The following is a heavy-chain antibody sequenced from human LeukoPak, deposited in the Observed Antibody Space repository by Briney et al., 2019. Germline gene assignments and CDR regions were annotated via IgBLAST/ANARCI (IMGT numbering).Heavy chain of an antibody. CDR2: INHSGST. CDR1: GGSFSGYY. Sequence: PSETLSLTCAVYGGSFSGYYWSWIRQPPGKGLEWIGEINHSGSTNYNASLKSRVTISVDTSKNQFSLKLSSVTAADTAVYYCARQRGYSSSWTYYWYFDLWGRGTLVTVSS. J-gene: IGHJ2*01. CDR3: ARQRGYSSSWTYYWYFDL. D-gene: IGHD6-13*01. V-gene: IGHV4-34*01.